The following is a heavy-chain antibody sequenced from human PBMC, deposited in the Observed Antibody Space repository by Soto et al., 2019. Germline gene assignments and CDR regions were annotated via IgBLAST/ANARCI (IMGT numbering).Heavy chain of an antibody. CDR1: GFTVSSNY. V-gene: IGHV3-53*05. CDR2: IYSGGST. J-gene: IGHJ4*02. D-gene: IGHD3-10*01. CDR3: AKDFGSRMVRAPSYYFDY. Sequence: GGSLRLSCAASGFTVSSNYMNWVRQAPGKGLEWVSVIYSGGSTSYADSVKGRFTISRDNSKNTLYLQMNSLRAEDTAVYYCAKDFGSRMVRAPSYYFDYWGQGTLVTVSS.